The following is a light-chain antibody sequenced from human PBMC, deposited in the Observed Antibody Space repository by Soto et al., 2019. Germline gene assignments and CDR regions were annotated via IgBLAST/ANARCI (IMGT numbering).Light chain of an antibody. V-gene: IGKV1-39*01. CDR1: QSISSY. CDR2: AAS. Sequence: DIQMTQSPSSLSASVGDRVTITCRARQSISSYLNWYQQKPGKAPKLLIYAASSLQSGVPSRFSRSGSGTDFALTISSLQPEDFATYYCQQSYSTPWTFGQVTKVDIK. J-gene: IGKJ1*01. CDR3: QQSYSTPWT.